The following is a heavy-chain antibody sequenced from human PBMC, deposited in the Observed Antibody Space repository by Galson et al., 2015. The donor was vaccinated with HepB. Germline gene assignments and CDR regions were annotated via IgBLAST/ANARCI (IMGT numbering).Heavy chain of an antibody. V-gene: IGHV4-31*03. J-gene: IGHJ3*02. CDR3: ARDGGGDHAFDI. CDR1: GGSISSGGYY. CDR2: IYYSGST. Sequence: TLSLTCTVSGGSISSGGYYWSWIRQHPGKGLEWIGYIYYSGSTYYNPSLKSRVTISVDTSKNQFSLKLSSVTAADTAVYYCARDGGGDHAFDIWGQGTMVTVSS. D-gene: IGHD2-21*02.